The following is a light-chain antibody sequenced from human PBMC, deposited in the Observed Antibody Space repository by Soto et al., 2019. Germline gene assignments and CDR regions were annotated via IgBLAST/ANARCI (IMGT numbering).Light chain of an antibody. CDR1: QSVSIN. CDR3: QQYIMWPSGT. CDR2: GAS. V-gene: IGKV3-15*01. Sequence: EIVMTQSPDTLSVSPGERATLSCRASQSVSINLAWYQQKPGQAPRLLFYGASTRATGIPARFSAGGSGTEFTLTISSLQSEDFAIYYCQQYIMWPSGTFGQGTRLEIK. J-gene: IGKJ5*01.